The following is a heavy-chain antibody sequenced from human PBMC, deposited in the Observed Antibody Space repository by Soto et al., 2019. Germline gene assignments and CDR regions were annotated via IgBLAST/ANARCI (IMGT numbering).Heavy chain of an antibody. CDR1: GLTFSSYA. CDR2: ISGSGGST. V-gene: IGHV3-23*01. CDR3: AKPVYYYYYDMDV. J-gene: IGHJ6*03. Sequence: GGSLRLSCAASGLTFSSYAMSWVRQAPGKELEWVSGISGSGGSTFYADSVKGRFTISRDKSKNTLYLQMNSLRAEDTAVYYCAKPVYYYYYDMDVWGKGTTVTVSS.